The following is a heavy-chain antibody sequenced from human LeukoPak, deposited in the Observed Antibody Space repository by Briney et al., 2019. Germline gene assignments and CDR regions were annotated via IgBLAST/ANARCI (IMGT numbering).Heavy chain of an antibody. D-gene: IGHD6-13*01. CDR1: GGSISSSSYY. J-gene: IGHJ5*02. Sequence: SETLSLTCTVSGGSISSSSYYWGWIRQPPGKGLEWIGSIYYSGSTYYNPSLKSRVTISVDTSKNQFSLKLSSVTAADTAVYYCARETRLSRIAAAGTNWFDPWGQGTLVTVSS. CDR2: IYYSGST. CDR3: ARETRLSRIAAAGTNWFDP. V-gene: IGHV4-39*07.